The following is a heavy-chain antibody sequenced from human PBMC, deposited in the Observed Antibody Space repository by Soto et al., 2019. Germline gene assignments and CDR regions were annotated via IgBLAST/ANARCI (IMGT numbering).Heavy chain of an antibody. Sequence: GESLKISCKGSGYSFTSNWIGWVRQMPGKGLEWMGIIYPGDSDTRTSPSFQGQVTISADKSISTAYLQWSSLKASDTAMYYCASPGGYCSSTSCAFDYWGQGTLVTVSS. CDR2: IYPGDSDT. V-gene: IGHV5-51*01. D-gene: IGHD2-2*01. CDR3: ASPGGYCSSTSCAFDY. J-gene: IGHJ4*02. CDR1: GYSFTSNW.